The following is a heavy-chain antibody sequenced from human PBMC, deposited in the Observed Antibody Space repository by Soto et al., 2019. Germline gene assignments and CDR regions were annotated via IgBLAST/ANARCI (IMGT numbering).Heavy chain of an antibody. V-gene: IGHV3-21*04. J-gene: IGHJ6*02. Sequence: EGYLRLSCAASGLTFSSYIMNWVRQAPGKGLEWVSSISSSSSYIYYADTVKGRFTISRDNAKNSLYLQMNSLRAEDTAVYYCAKDEAESYDFCSCYYSLVMRGMDVWGQGTTVTVSS. CDR2: ISSSSSYI. CDR1: GLTFSSYI. D-gene: IGHD3-3*01. CDR3: AKDEAESYDFCSCYYSLVMRGMDV.